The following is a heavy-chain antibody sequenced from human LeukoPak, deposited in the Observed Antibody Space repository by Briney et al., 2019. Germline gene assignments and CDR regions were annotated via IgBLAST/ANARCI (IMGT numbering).Heavy chain of an antibody. D-gene: IGHD3-22*01. CDR2: ISWDGGST. Sequence: PGGSLRLSCAASGFTFDDYAMHWVRQAPGKGLEWVSLISWDGGSTYYADSVKCRFTISRDNSKNSLYLQMNSLRAEDTALYYCAKGYYDSSGYYPFDYWGQGTLVTVSS. V-gene: IGHV3-43D*04. CDR3: AKGYYDSSGYYPFDY. CDR1: GFTFDDYA. J-gene: IGHJ4*02.